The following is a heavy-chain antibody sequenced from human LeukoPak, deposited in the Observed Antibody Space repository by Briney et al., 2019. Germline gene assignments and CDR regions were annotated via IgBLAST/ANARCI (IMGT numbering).Heavy chain of an antibody. J-gene: IGHJ4*02. V-gene: IGHV1-2*02. Sequence: ASVKVSCKASGYTFIDYYIQWVRQAPGQGLEWMGWIDPKSGGTNYGQKFQGRVTITRDTSINTAYMEMSSLKSDDTAMYYCARACRGYDYVWGSYRYTLIDYYFDYWGQGTLVTVSS. CDR1: GYTFIDYY. D-gene: IGHD3-16*02. CDR3: ARACRGYDYVWGSYRYTLIDYYFDY. CDR2: IDPKSGGT.